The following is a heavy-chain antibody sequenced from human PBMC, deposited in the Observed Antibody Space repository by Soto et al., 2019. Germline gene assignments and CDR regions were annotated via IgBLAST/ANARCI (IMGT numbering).Heavy chain of an antibody. J-gene: IGHJ6*02. CDR1: GYTFTTYS. Sequence: ASVKVSCSASGYTFTTYSVHWVRQVPGQGLEWMGLINPSGGSTSYAQKFQGRFTMTRDTSTSTVYMELSSLRSEDTAMYYCARVIGAAGVWGQGTTVTVSS. D-gene: IGHD6-13*01. V-gene: IGHV1-46*03. CDR2: INPSGGST. CDR3: ARVIGAAGV.